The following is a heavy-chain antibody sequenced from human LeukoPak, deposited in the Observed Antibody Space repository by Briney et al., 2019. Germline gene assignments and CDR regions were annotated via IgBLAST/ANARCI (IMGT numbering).Heavy chain of an antibody. Sequence: ASVKVSCKASGYTFTSYDINWVRQATGQGLEWMGWMNPNSGNTGYAQKFQGRATMTRNTSISTAYMELSSLRSEDTAVYYCARRRPHVGIAARRTLDIWGQGTMVTVSS. J-gene: IGHJ3*02. CDR3: ARRRPHVGIAARRTLDI. D-gene: IGHD6-6*01. V-gene: IGHV1-8*01. CDR2: MNPNSGNT. CDR1: GYTFTSYD.